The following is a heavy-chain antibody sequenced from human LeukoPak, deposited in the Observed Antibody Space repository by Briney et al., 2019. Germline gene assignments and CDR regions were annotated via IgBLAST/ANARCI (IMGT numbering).Heavy chain of an antibody. CDR1: GYTFTGYY. CDR2: INPNSGGT. Sequence: ASVKVSCKASGYTFTGYYMHWVRQAPGQGLEWMGWINPNSGGTNYAQKFQGRVTMTRDTSIGTAYMELSRLRSDDTAVYYGARILPLAVAAAGYWGQGTLVTVSS. D-gene: IGHD6-19*01. J-gene: IGHJ4*02. CDR3: ARILPLAVAAAGY. V-gene: IGHV1-2*02.